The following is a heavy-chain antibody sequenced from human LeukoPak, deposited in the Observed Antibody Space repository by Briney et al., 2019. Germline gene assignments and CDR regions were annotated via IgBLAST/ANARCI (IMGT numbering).Heavy chain of an antibody. J-gene: IGHJ4*02. V-gene: IGHV3-49*04. CDR1: GFTFGDYA. D-gene: IGHD2-15*01. Sequence: PGRSLRLSCTASGFTFGDYAMRWVRQAPGKGLEWVGFIRSKAYGGTTEYAASVKGRFTISRDDSKSIAYLQMNSLKTEDTAVYYCTRDYYIGYCSGGSCWYFDYWGQGTLVTVSS. CDR2: IRSKAYGGTT. CDR3: TRDYYIGYCSGGSCWYFDY.